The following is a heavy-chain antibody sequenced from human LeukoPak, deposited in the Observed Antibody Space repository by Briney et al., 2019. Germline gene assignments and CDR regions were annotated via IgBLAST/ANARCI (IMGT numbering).Heavy chain of an antibody. Sequence: SVKVSCKASGGTFSSYAISWVRQAPGQGLEWMGGIIPISGTANYAQKFQGRVTITADESTSTAYMELSSLRSEDTAVYYCARGADFWSGYNDYWGQGTLVTVSS. CDR2: IIPISGTA. CDR1: GGTFSSYA. J-gene: IGHJ4*02. CDR3: ARGADFWSGYNDY. V-gene: IGHV1-69*13. D-gene: IGHD3-3*01.